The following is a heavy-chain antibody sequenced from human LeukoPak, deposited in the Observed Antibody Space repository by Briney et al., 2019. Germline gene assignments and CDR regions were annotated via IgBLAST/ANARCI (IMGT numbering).Heavy chain of an antibody. CDR2: FDPEDGET. Sequence: ASVKVSCKVSGYTLTELSMHWVRQAPGKGLEWMGGFDPEDGETIYAQKFQGRVTMTEDTSTDTAYMELRSLRSDDTAVYYCARGDSSSWSVMDVWGKGTTVTVSS. CDR3: ARGDSSSWSVMDV. J-gene: IGHJ6*03. V-gene: IGHV1-24*01. D-gene: IGHD6-13*01. CDR1: GYTLTELS.